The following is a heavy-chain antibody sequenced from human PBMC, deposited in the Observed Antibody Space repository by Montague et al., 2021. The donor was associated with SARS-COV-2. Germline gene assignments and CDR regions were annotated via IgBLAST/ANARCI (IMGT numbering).Heavy chain of an antibody. CDR1: GGSISSYS. D-gene: IGHD6-13*01. CDR3: ARVGRGSSWYEVAFDI. CDR2: INNSGST. V-gene: IGHV4-59*13. Sequence: SETLSLTCTVSGGSISSYSWTWIRQPPGKGRGGMGIINNSGSTTYNPSPTIQGTISVDTSKNQFSLKLSSVAAADTAVYYCARVGRGSSWYEVAFDIWGQGTMVTVSS. J-gene: IGHJ3*02.